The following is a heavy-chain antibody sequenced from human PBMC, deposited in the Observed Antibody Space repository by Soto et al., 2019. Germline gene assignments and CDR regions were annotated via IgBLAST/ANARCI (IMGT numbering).Heavy chain of an antibody. CDR3: TRGGYSSGWSDYAFDI. J-gene: IGHJ3*02. CDR2: IRSKAYGGTT. CDR1: GFTFGDYA. D-gene: IGHD6-19*01. Sequence: PGGSLRLSCTASGFTFGDYAMSWVRQAPGKGLERVGFIRSKAYGGTTEYAASVKGRFTISRDDSKSIAYLQMNSLQTEDTAVYYCTRGGYSSGWSDYAFDIWDQGTMVTVSS. V-gene: IGHV3-49*04.